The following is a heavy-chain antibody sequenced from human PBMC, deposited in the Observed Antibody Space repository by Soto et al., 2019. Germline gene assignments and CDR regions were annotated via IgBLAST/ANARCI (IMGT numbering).Heavy chain of an antibody. CDR2: ISYDGSNK. Sequence: LXLXCAASGFTFSSXVMHWVSQAPGKGLEWVAVISYDGSNKYYAYSVKGRFTISRDNSKNTLYLQMNSLRAEETAVYYCSKDLWFGELSGYGMAVWGQGTTGTVSS. D-gene: IGHD3-10*01. CDR3: SKDLWFGELSGYGMAV. J-gene: IGHJ6*02. CDR1: GFTFSSXV. V-gene: IGHV3-30*18.